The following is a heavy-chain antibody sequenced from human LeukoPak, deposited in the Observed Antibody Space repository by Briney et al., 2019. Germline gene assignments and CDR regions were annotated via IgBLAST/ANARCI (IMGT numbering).Heavy chain of an antibody. V-gene: IGHV1-18*01. CDR3: ARVWCSSTSCYYYFDY. CDR1: GYTLTSYG. CDR2: ISAYNGNT. Sequence: GASVKVSCKASGYTLTSYGISWVRQAPGQGLEWMGWISAYNGNTNYAQKLQGRVTMTTDTSTSTAYMELRSLRSDDTAVYYCARVWCSSTSCYYYFDYWGQGTLVTVPS. D-gene: IGHD2-2*01. J-gene: IGHJ4*02.